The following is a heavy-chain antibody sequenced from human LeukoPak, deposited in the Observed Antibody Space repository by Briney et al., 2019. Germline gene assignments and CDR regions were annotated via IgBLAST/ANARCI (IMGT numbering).Heavy chain of an antibody. J-gene: IGHJ6*03. CDR1: GFTFSSYW. CDR2: INSDGSST. V-gene: IGHV3-74*01. Sequence: SGGSLRLSCAASGFTFSSYWMHWVRQAPGKGLVWVSRINSDGSSTSYADSVKGRFTISRDNAKNTLYLQMNSLKGDDTAVYYCAKDSAFYYIDVWGKGTTVIISS. D-gene: IGHD3-10*01. CDR3: AKDSAFYYIDV.